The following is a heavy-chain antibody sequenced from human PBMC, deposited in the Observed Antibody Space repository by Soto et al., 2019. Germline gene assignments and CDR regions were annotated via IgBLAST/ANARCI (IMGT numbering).Heavy chain of an antibody. CDR1: GGSISSVSYY. V-gene: IGHV4-39*01. J-gene: IGHJ5*02. Sequence: PSETLSLTCSVSGGSISSVSYYWGWIRQPPGKGLEWIGSIYYSGRAYYSPSLKSRVTMSVDTSKNQLSLELRSVTAADTAVYYCARLHCNSPNCVPLDPWGQGTLVTVSS. CDR2: IYYSGRA. CDR3: ARLHCNSPNCVPLDP. D-gene: IGHD2-2*01.